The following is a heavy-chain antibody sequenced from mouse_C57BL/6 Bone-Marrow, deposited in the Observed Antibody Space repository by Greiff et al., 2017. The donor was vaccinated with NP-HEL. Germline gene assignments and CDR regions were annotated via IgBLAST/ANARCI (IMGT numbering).Heavy chain of an antibody. D-gene: IGHD2-3*01. Sequence: EVKVEESGGGLVQPGESLKLSCESNEYEFPSHDMSWVRKTPEKRLALVAAINSDGGSTYYPDTMERRFIISRDNTKKTLYLQMSSLRSEDTALYYCARHDGYDWFAYWGQGTLVTVSA. J-gene: IGHJ3*01. CDR1: EYEFPSHD. V-gene: IGHV5-2*03. CDR3: ARHDGYDWFAY. CDR2: INSDGGST.